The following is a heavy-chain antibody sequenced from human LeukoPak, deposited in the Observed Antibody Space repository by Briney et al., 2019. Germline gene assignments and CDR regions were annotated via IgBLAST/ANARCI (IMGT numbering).Heavy chain of an antibody. V-gene: IGHV3-66*01. CDR1: GFTFSSYW. J-gene: IGHJ3*01. CDR3: ARGAFYDDAFDF. CDR2: IYSGGET. D-gene: IGHD3-3*01. Sequence: GGSLRLSCAASGFTFSSYWMNWVRQAPGKGLEWVSIIYSGGETYYADSVKGRFTISRDNFKNTLYLQMNRLRAEDTAVYYCARGAFYDDAFDFSGQGTMVTVSS.